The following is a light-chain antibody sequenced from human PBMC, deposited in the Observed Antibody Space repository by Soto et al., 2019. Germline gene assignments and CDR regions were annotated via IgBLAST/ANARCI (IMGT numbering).Light chain of an antibody. J-gene: IGKJ1*01. CDR2: DVS. V-gene: IGKV1-5*01. Sequence: DIQMTQSPSTLSASVGDRVTITCRASQSISWWLAWYQQKPGKAPNLLIYDVSTLQSGVPSRFSGSGSGTEFTLTISRLQPDDFATYSCQQYNDYPWTFGQGTKVEIK. CDR1: QSISWW. CDR3: QQYNDYPWT.